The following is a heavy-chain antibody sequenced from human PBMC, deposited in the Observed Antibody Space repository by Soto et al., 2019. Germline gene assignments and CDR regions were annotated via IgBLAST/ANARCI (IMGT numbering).Heavy chain of an antibody. CDR2: IIPILGIA. CDR1: GGTFSSYT. CDR3: ARDGSGLLWFGDKPFYFDY. Sequence: ASVKVSCKASGGTFSSYTISWVRQAPGQGLEWMGRIIPILGIANYAQKFQGRVTITADKSTSTAYMELSSLRSEDTAVYYCARDGSGLLWFGDKPFYFDYWGQGTRVTVSS. J-gene: IGHJ4*02. V-gene: IGHV1-69*04. D-gene: IGHD3-10*01.